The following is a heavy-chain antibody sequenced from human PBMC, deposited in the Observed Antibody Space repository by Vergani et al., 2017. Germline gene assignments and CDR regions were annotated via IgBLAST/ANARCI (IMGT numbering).Heavy chain of an antibody. V-gene: IGHV1-18*01. Sequence: QVQLVQSGAEVKKPGASVKVSCKASGYTFTSYGISWVRQAPGQGLEWMGWISAYNGNTNYAQKLQGRVTMTTDTSTNTAYMELRSLRSDDTAVYYCARDTPDYYSSSPSFDYWGQGTLVTVSS. D-gene: IGHD6-6*01. CDR1: GYTFTSYG. J-gene: IGHJ4*02. CDR3: ARDTPDYYSSSPSFDY. CDR2: ISAYNGNT.